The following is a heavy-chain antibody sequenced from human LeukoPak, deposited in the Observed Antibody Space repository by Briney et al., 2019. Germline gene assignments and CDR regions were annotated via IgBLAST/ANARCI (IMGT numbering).Heavy chain of an antibody. CDR3: ARDGQGAFDI. CDR2: ISSTSTYI. CDR1: GFTFSIYS. Sequence: GGSLRLSCAVSGFTFSIYSINWVRQAPGKGLEWVSSISSTSTYIYYADSVKGRFTISRDNAENSLYLQMNSLRAEDTAVYYCARDGQGAFDIWGQGTMVTVSS. J-gene: IGHJ3*02. V-gene: IGHV3-21*01. D-gene: IGHD3/OR15-3a*01.